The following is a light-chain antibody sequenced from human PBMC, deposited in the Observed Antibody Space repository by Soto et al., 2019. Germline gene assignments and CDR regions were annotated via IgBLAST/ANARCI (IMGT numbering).Light chain of an antibody. Sequence: EIVLTQSPGTLSLSPGERATLSCRASQSVGSTYLAWYQQKPGQAPKLLIYGVSSRATGIPDRFSGSGSGTDFTLTISRLEPQDVAVYYCQQYGTSPLTVGPGTKVDI. J-gene: IGKJ3*01. CDR1: QSVGSTY. CDR3: QQYGTSPLT. CDR2: GVS. V-gene: IGKV3-20*01.